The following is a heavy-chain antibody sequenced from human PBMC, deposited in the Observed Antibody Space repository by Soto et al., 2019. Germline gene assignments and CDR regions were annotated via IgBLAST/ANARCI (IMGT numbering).Heavy chain of an antibody. CDR3: ARSVTYDSSGYYYVSRPNWFDP. V-gene: IGHV4-38-2*01. CDR1: GYSISSGYY. J-gene: IGHJ5*02. D-gene: IGHD3-22*01. Sequence: PSETLSLTCAVSGYSISSGYYWGWIRQPPGKGLEWIGSIYHSGSTYYNPSLKSRVTISVDTSKNQFSLKLSSVTAADTAVYYCARSVTYDSSGYYYVSRPNWFDPWGQGTLVTVSS. CDR2: IYHSGST.